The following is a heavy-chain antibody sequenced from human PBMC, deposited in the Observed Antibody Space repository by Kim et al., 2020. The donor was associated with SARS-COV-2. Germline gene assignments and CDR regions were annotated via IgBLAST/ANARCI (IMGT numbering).Heavy chain of an antibody. D-gene: IGHD5-18*01. CDR3: TKDMLGLVRAFDT. Sequence: GGSLRLSCVASGFTFSSYAMSWVRQAPGKWMEWVSAISAGSGSTYYADSVKGRFTISRDISKNTLYLQMNGLRAEDTAVYYCTKDMLGLVRAFDTWGQGTMVTVSS. V-gene: IGHV3-23*01. CDR1: GFTFSSYA. J-gene: IGHJ3*02. CDR2: ISAGSGST.